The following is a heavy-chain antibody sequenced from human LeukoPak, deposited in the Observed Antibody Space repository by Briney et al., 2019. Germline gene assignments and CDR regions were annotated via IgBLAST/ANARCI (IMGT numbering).Heavy chain of an antibody. Sequence: SETLSLTCTVSGGSIDDYYWSWIRQPPGKGLEWIGNIYYSGSTNYNPSLKSRVTLSLDTSKNQFSLKLSSVTAADTAVYYCARGGVWELLDYWGQGTLVTVSS. V-gene: IGHV4-59*01. CDR2: IYYSGST. CDR3: ARGGVWELLDY. J-gene: IGHJ4*02. CDR1: GGSIDDYY. D-gene: IGHD1-26*01.